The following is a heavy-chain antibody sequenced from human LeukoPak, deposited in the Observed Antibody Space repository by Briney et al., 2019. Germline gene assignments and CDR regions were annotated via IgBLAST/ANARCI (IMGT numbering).Heavy chain of an antibody. D-gene: IGHD6-6*01. V-gene: IGHV3-21*01. Sequence: PGGSLRLSCVASAFTFSSYSMNWVRQAPGKGLEWVSSISSSGSYIYYADSVKGRFTISRDNAKTSLYLQMSSLRAEDTAVYYCARDLGPHSSSPNSGAFDIWGQGTMVTVSS. CDR3: ARDLGPHSSSPNSGAFDI. CDR1: AFTFSSYS. J-gene: IGHJ3*02. CDR2: ISSSGSYI.